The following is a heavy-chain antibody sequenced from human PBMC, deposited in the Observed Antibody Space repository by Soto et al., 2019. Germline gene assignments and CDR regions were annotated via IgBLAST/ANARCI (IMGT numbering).Heavy chain of an antibody. CDR1: EFTFSDYW. J-gene: IGHJ3*02. Sequence: QLVESGGGLVQPGGSLRLSCTASEFTFSDYWMTWVRQAPGKGLEWVANIKRDGSQRSYLDSVRGRFTVSRDNAKNSLYLQMSRLRVEHTALYYCARDGSPVSSGWYLDAFDMWGQGTRVTVSS. D-gene: IGHD6-13*01. V-gene: IGHV3-7*05. CDR2: IKRDGSQR. CDR3: ARDGSPVSSGWYLDAFDM.